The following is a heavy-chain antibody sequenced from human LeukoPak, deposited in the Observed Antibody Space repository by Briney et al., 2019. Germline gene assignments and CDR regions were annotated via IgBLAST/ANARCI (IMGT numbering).Heavy chain of an antibody. Sequence: GGSLRVSCAASGFTFSSYAISWVRQAPGKGLEWVSAISGSGGSTYYADSVKGRFTISRDNSKNTLYLQMNSLRAEDTAVYYCAKARSYSYGVGYFDYWGQGTLVTVSS. D-gene: IGHD5-18*01. CDR2: ISGSGGST. V-gene: IGHV3-23*01. J-gene: IGHJ4*02. CDR3: AKARSYSYGVGYFDY. CDR1: GFTFSSYA.